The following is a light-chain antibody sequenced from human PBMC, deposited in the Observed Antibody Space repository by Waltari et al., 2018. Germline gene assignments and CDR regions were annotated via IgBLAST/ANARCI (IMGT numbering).Light chain of an antibody. CDR1: QSINSK. CDR3: QQYDNWPPV. CDR2: GAS. Sequence: EIMMTQSPATLSVSPGERATLSCRASQSINSKVAWYQRKPGHTPRLLIYGASTRATGISARFSGSGSGTEFTLTIRSLQSEDVALYSCQQYDNWPPVFGQGTRLEIK. V-gene: IGKV3-15*01. J-gene: IGKJ5*01.